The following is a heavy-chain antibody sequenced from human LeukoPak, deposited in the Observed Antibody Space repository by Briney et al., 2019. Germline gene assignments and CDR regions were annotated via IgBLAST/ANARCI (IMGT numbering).Heavy chain of an antibody. CDR1: GFTFSSYW. D-gene: IGHD4-17*01. CDR2: IKQDGSEK. Sequence: PGGSLRLSCAASGFTFSSYWMSWVRQAPGKGLEWVANIKQDGSEKYYVDSVKGRFTISRDNAKNSLYLQMNSLRAEDTAVYYCAPHKGDYRQRYFDYWGQGTLVTVSS. J-gene: IGHJ4*02. CDR3: APHKGDYRQRYFDY. V-gene: IGHV3-7*03.